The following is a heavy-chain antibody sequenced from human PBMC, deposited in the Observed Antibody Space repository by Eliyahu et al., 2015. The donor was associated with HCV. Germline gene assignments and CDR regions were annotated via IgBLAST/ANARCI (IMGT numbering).Heavy chain of an antibody. D-gene: IGHD4-23*01. V-gene: IGHV3-53*01. CDR1: AFSVTRNY. Sequence: DVQVVESGGGLIRPGRSRRLSCATSAFSVTRNYMHWVRQAPGKGLEWVSVIYRTGETFYADSVRGRFTISRDSSRNTLYLQMNNLRVDDTAVYYCAKENSGGPFDSWGQGTLVTASP. CDR2: IYRTGET. J-gene: IGHJ4*02. CDR3: AKENSGGPFDS.